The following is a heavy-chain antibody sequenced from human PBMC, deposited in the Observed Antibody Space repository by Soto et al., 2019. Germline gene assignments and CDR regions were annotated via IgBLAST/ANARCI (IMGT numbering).Heavy chain of an antibody. J-gene: IGHJ6*02. V-gene: IGHV3-48*02. Sequence: KWVRQAPGTGLGWASYISSSSSMLNYADSVKGRSTISRDNAKNSLYLQMKSLRDEDTAVYYCATLGGIGLTNTRYGMDVWGQGTKVTVSS. CDR3: ATLGGIGLTNTRYGMDV. CDR2: ISSSSSML. D-gene: IGHD3-3*01.